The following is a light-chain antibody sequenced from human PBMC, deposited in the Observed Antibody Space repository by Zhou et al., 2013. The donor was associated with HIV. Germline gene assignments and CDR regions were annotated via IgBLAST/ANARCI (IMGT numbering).Light chain of an antibody. CDR2: ATS. V-gene: IGKV1-27*01. Sequence: DIQMTQSPSSLSASVGDRVTITCRASQGISNYLAWYQQKPGEVPTLMIYATSTLQSGVPSRFSGSGSGTDFTLTISRLESEDFAVYYCQQYGNLPTTFGQGTRLEIK. CDR1: QGISNY. J-gene: IGKJ5*01. CDR3: QQYGNLPTT.